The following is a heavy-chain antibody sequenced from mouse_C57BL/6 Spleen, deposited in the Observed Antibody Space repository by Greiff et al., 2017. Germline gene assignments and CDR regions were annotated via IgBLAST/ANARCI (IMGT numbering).Heavy chain of an antibody. CDR3: ARPPTVVATDYAMDY. D-gene: IGHD1-1*01. CDR2: ISSGGSYT. Sequence: EVHLVESGGDLVKPGGSLKLSCAASGFTFSSYGMSWVRQTPDKRLEWVATISSGGSYTYYPDSVKGRFTISRDNAKNTLYLQMSSLKSEDTAMYYCARPPTVVATDYAMDYWGQGTSVTVSS. J-gene: IGHJ4*01. CDR1: GFTFSSYG. V-gene: IGHV5-6*01.